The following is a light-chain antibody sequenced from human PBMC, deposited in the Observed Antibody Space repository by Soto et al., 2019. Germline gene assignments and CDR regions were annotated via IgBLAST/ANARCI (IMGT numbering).Light chain of an antibody. J-gene: IGKJ2*01. CDR3: MQGLRPMYT. V-gene: IGKV2-28*01. Sequence: IALTQSPLSLPVTPGEPASISCRSSQTPLHGNGYNYLDWYLQKPGQSPQLLIYLGSNRASGVPDRFSGSGSGTDFTLKISRVEAEDVGIFYCMQGLRPMYTFGQGTKLEIK. CDR1: QTPLHGNGYNY. CDR2: LGS.